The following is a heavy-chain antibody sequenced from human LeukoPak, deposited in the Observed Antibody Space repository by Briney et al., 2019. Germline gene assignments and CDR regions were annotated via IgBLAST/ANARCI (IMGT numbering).Heavy chain of an antibody. D-gene: IGHD6-19*01. CDR2: INHSGST. Sequence: SETLSLTCAVYGGSFSGYYWSWIRQPPGKGLEWIGEINHSGSTNYNPSLKSRVTISVDTSKNQFSLKLSSVTAADSAVYYCARGRLGIMDWGQGTLVTVSS. V-gene: IGHV4-34*01. CDR3: ARGRLGIMD. J-gene: IGHJ4*02. CDR1: GGSFSGYY.